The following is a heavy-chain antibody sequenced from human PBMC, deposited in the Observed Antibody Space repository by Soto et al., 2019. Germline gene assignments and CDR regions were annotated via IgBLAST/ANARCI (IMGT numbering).Heavy chain of an antibody. Sequence: PSETLSLTCTVSGGSVSRGSYYWSWIRQPPGKGLEWIGYIYYSGSTNYNPSLKSRVTISVDTSKNQFSLKLISVTAADTAAYYCARAGLPGYSSGWYLNWFEPWGRGTRVAVAS. J-gene: IGHJ5*02. CDR2: IYYSGST. D-gene: IGHD6-19*01. V-gene: IGHV4-61*01. CDR3: ARAGLPGYSSGWYLNWFEP. CDR1: GGSVSRGSYY.